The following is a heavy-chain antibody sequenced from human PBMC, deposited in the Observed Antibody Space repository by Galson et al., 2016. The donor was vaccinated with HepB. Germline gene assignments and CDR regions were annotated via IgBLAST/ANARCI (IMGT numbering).Heavy chain of an antibody. Sequence: SLRLSCASSGITFSNYGMHWVRQAPGKGLEWVALIWNDGSKKYYADSVKGRFTISRDNSKNTLSLQMSSLRAEDTALYYCAKPLKDDHGAPLDYWGQGTQVTVSP. CDR1: GITFSNYG. J-gene: IGHJ4*02. V-gene: IGHV3-33*06. CDR2: IWNDGSKK. CDR3: AKPLKDDHGAPLDY. D-gene: IGHD4/OR15-4a*01.